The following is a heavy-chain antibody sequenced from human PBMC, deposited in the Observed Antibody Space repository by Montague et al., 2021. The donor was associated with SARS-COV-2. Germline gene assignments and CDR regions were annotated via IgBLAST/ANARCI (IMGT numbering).Heavy chain of an antibody. Sequence: TLPLTCTVSGGSISSGGYYWSWIRQHPGKGLEWIGYIYYSGSTYYNPSLKSRVTISVDTSKNQFSLKLSSVTAADTAVYYCARARITMIVAVNAFDIWGQGTMVTVSS. CDR3: ARARITMIVAVNAFDI. CDR1: GGSISSGGYY. J-gene: IGHJ3*02. D-gene: IGHD3-22*01. V-gene: IGHV4-31*03. CDR2: IYYSGST.